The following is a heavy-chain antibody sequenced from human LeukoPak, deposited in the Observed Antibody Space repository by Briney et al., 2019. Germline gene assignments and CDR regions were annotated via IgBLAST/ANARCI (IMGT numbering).Heavy chain of an antibody. Sequence: PGESLKISCKGSGYSFTSYWIGWVRQMPGKGLEWMGIIYPGDSDSRYSPSFQGQVTISADKSTSTAYLQWSSLKASDTATYYCARHPDDSSGYYPDYWGQGTLVTVSS. CDR2: IYPGDSDS. CDR1: GYSFTSYW. D-gene: IGHD3-22*01. CDR3: ARHPDDSSGYYPDY. V-gene: IGHV5-51*01. J-gene: IGHJ4*02.